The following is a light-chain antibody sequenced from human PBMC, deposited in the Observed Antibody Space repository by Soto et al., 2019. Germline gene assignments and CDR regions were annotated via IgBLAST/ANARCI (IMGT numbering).Light chain of an antibody. CDR2: GAS. Sequence: EIVLTQSPGSVSLSPGERATLSCRASETVKKNSLAWYQQKPGQAPRLLIYGASRRATGIPDSFSGSGSETDFILTLSRLEPDNCAVYYCQQYAISPLAFGGGTKVEI. V-gene: IGKV3-20*01. CDR1: ETVKKNS. CDR3: QQYAISPLA. J-gene: IGKJ4*01.